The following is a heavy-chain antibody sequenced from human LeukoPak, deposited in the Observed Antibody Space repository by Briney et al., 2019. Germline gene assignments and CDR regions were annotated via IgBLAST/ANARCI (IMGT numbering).Heavy chain of an antibody. D-gene: IGHD5-12*01. Sequence: ASETLSLTCAVYGGSFSGYYWSWIRQPPGKGLEWIGSIYHSGSTYYNPSLKSRVTISVDTSKNQFSLKLSSVTAADTAVYYCGTPGYSGYDLAFDIWGQGTMVTVSS. CDR1: GGSFSGYY. CDR3: GTPGYSGYDLAFDI. V-gene: IGHV4-34*01. CDR2: IYHSGST. J-gene: IGHJ3*02.